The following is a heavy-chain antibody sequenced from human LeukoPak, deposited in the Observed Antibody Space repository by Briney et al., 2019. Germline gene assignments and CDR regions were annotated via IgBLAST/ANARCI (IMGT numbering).Heavy chain of an antibody. V-gene: IGHV4-59*01. CDR3: ARAPIAAADAYYYYMDV. CDR1: GGSISSYY. D-gene: IGHD6-13*01. CDR2: IYYSGST. Sequence: SETLSLTCTVSGGSISSYYWSWIRQPPGKGLEWIGYIYYSGSTNYNPSLKSRVTISVDTSKNQFSLKLSSVTAADTAVYYCARAPIAAADAYYYYMDVWGKGATVTVSS. J-gene: IGHJ6*03.